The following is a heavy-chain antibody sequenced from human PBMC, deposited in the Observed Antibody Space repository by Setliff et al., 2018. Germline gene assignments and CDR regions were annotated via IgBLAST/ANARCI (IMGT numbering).Heavy chain of an antibody. Sequence: SSETLSLTCNVSGVSISSYYWSWIRQPAGKGLEWLGRIYTSGTTNYSPSFKSRVTISADTSKNQISLKLSSVTAADTAVYYCARDPGFHSGTWSLDSWGQGRLVTVSS. CDR2: IYTSGTT. CDR3: ARDPGFHSGTWSLDS. J-gene: IGHJ4*02. V-gene: IGHV4-4*07. D-gene: IGHD2-21*01. CDR1: GVSISSYY.